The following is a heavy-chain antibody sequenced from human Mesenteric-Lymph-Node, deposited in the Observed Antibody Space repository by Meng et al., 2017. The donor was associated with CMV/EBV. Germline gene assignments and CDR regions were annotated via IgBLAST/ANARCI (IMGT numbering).Heavy chain of an antibody. CDR2: IRSETDGGTM. V-gene: IGHV3-15*01. D-gene: IGHD2-15*01. CDR1: GFTLSNAW. J-gene: IGHJ5*02. Sequence: FGFTLSNAWMSWVRQAPGKGLEWVGRIRSETDGGTMDYAAPVKGRFTISRDDSKNTLYLQMNSLKIEDTGVYYCTTFNVAGTDWFDPWGQGTLVTVSS. CDR3: TTFNVAGTDWFDP.